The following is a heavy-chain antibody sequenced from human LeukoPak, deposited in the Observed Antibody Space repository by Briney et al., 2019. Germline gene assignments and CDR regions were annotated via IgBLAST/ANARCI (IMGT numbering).Heavy chain of an antibody. J-gene: IGHJ4*02. V-gene: IGHV1-69*04. CDR2: IIPILGIA. Sequence: SVKVSCKASGGTFSSYAISWVRQAPGQGLEWMGRIIPILGIANYAQKFQGRVTITADKSTSTAYMGLSSLRSEDTAVYYCARVDSTQTPLPNYWGQGTLVTVSS. CDR1: GGTFSSYA. D-gene: IGHD2/OR15-2a*01. CDR3: ARVDSTQTPLPNY.